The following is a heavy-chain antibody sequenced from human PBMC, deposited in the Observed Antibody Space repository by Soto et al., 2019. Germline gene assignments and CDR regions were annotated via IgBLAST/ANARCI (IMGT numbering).Heavy chain of an antibody. CDR3: AKDLLGHFDWLLSETYFDY. J-gene: IGHJ4*02. D-gene: IGHD3-9*01. CDR1: GFTFSSYA. CDR2: ISGSGGST. V-gene: IGHV3-23*01. Sequence: GGSLRLSCAASGFTFSSYAMSWVRQAPGKGLEWVSAISGSGGSTYYADSVKGRFTISRDNSKNTLYLQMNSLRAEDTAVYYCAKDLLGHFDWLLSETYFDYWGQGTLVTVSS.